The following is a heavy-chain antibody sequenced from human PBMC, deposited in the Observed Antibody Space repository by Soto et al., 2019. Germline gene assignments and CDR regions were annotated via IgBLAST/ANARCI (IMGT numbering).Heavy chain of an antibody. V-gene: IGHV4-34*01. Sequence: SETLSLTCAVYGGSFSGYYWSWIRQPPGKGLEWIGEINHSGSTNYNPSLKSRVTISVDTSKNQFSLKLSSVTAADTAVYYCARGRSGYDAGWFDPWGQGTLVTVSS. J-gene: IGHJ5*02. D-gene: IGHD5-12*01. CDR3: ARGRSGYDAGWFDP. CDR2: INHSGST. CDR1: GGSFSGYY.